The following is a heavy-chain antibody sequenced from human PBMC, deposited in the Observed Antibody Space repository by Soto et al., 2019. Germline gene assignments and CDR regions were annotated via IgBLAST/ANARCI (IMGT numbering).Heavy chain of an antibody. Sequence: GGSLRLSCGVSGVIVSRNYMTLVRQAPGKGLEWVSSLYSGGSSYYSDSVKGRFTISRDNSKNTLYLQMNSLRAEDTAVYYCAKKSALLYLDYWGQGTLVTVSS. CDR3: AKKSALLYLDY. D-gene: IGHD2-15*01. CDR2: LYSGGSS. CDR1: GVIVSRNY. J-gene: IGHJ4*02. V-gene: IGHV3-53*01.